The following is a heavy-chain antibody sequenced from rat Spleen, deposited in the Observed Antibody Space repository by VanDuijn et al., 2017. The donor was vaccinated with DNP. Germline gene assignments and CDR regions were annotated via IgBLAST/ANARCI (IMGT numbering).Heavy chain of an antibody. D-gene: IGHD1-2*01. CDR1: GFTFSDYN. J-gene: IGHJ1*01. CDR2: ITNSGGST. CDR3: ARGSSSIYWYFDF. Sequence: EVQLVESGGGLVQPGRSLKLSCAASGFTFSDYNMAWVRQAPGKGLEWVASITNSGGSTYYSDSVKGRFTISRDNAKSSLYLQMNSLKSEDTATYYCARGSSSIYWYFDFWGPGTMVTVSS. V-gene: IGHV5S23*01.